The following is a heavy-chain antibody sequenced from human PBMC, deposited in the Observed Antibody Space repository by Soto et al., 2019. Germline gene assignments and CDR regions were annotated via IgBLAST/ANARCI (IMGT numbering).Heavy chain of an antibody. Sequence: KESGPVLVKPTETLTLTCTVSGFSLSNARMGVSWIRQPPGKALEWLAHIFSNDEKSYSTSLKSRLTISKDTSKSQVVLTMTNMDPVDTAIYYCARIPMVRGVIAYDYWGQGTLVTVSS. J-gene: IGHJ4*02. D-gene: IGHD3-10*01. V-gene: IGHV2-26*01. CDR3: ARIPMVRGVIAYDY. CDR1: GFSLSNARMG. CDR2: IFSNDEK.